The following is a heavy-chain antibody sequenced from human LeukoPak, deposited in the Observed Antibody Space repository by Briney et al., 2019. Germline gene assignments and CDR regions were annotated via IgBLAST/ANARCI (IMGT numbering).Heavy chain of an antibody. Sequence: PSETLSLTCAVYGGSFSGYYWSWIRQPPGKGLEWIGETNHSGSTNYNPSLKSRVTISVDTSKNQFSLKLSSVTAADTAVYYCARGVRGGNGLFSFDIWGQGTMVTVSS. D-gene: IGHD2-21*02. CDR3: ARGVRGGNGLFSFDI. V-gene: IGHV4-34*01. CDR1: GGSFSGYY. J-gene: IGHJ3*02. CDR2: TNHSGST.